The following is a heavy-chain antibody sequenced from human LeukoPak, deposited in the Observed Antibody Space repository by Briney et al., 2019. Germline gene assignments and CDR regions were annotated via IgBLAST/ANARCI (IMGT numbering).Heavy chain of an antibody. CDR2: IYTSGTT. CDR1: GGSISSGSYY. J-gene: IGHJ6*03. V-gene: IGHV4-61*02. CDR3: ARSGWYISVNYYYYMDV. Sequence: PSQTLSLTCTVSGGSISSGSYYWSCIRQPAGTGLEWIGRIYTSGTTNYNPSLKSRVTISVDTSKNQFSLKLSSVTAADTAVYYCARSGWYISVNYYYYMDVWGNGTTVTISS. D-gene: IGHD6-19*01.